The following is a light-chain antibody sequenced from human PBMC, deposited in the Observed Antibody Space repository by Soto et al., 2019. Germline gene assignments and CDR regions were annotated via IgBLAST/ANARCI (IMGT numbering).Light chain of an antibody. CDR1: QSVSSSY. J-gene: IGKJ4*01. CDR2: GAS. Sequence: EIVLTQSPGTLSLSPGERATLSCRASQSVSSSYLAWYQQKPGQAPRLLIYGASSRATGIPDRFSGSGSGTDFTLTIRRLEPEDFAVYYCQQYDNSPLTFGGGTKVDIK. V-gene: IGKV3-20*01. CDR3: QQYDNSPLT.